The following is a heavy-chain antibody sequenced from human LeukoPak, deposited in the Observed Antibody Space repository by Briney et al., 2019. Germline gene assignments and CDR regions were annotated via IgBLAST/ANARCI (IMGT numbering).Heavy chain of an antibody. Sequence: GESLKISCKGSGYSFTIYWIGWVRQMPGKGLEWMGIIYPGDSDTRYSPSFQGQVTISADKSISTAYLQWSSLKASDTAMYYCARHVSIRCLEWLNPYYYYYMDVWGKGTTVTISS. CDR1: GYSFTIYW. CDR2: IYPGDSDT. CDR3: ARHVSIRCLEWLNPYYYYYMDV. V-gene: IGHV5-51*01. D-gene: IGHD3-3*01. J-gene: IGHJ6*03.